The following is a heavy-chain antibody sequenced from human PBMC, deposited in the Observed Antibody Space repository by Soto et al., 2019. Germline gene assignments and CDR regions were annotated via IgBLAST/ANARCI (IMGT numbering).Heavy chain of an antibody. J-gene: IGHJ6*02. CDR1: GSTFDDYA. V-gene: IGHV3-9*01. CDR3: TEDLGSAFGDYGMDV. D-gene: IGHD3-10*01. CDR2: LSWNSGRI. Sequence: EVQLVESGGGLVQPGRSLSLSCAASGSTFDDYAMHWVRQAPGKGLEWVPGLSWNSGRIGYADSVKGRFTISRDNAKNSLYLQMNSLGAEDTACYYCTEDLGSAFGDYGMDVWGQGTTVTVSS.